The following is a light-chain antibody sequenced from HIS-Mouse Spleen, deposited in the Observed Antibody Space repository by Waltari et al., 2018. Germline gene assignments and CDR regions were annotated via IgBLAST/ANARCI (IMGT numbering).Light chain of an antibody. CDR1: QSLEYSDGNTY. Sequence: DVVMTQSPLSLPVTLGQPASISCRSSQSLEYSDGNTYLNWFQQRPGQSPRRLIYKVSNRDSGVPDRFSGSGSGTDFTLKISRVEAEDVGVYYCMQGTHWPPITFGQGTRLEIK. CDR2: KVS. J-gene: IGKJ5*01. V-gene: IGKV2-30*01. CDR3: MQGTHWPPIT.